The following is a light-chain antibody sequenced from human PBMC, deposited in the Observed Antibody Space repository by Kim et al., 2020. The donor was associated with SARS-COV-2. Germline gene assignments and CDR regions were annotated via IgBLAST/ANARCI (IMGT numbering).Light chain of an antibody. CDR2: END. Sequence: QSVLTQSPSVSGTPGQRVTISCSGSDSSIGSNTVNWYHQRPGAPPKLVIYENDKRPSGVPDRFSGSKSGTSGSLAISQLQSDDEGDYYCASWDDILNGLWVFGGGTQLTVL. CDR1: DSSIGSNT. V-gene: IGLV1-44*01. J-gene: IGLJ3*02. CDR3: ASWDDILNGLWV.